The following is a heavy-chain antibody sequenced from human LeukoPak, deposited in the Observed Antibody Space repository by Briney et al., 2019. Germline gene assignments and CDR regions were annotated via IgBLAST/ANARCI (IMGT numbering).Heavy chain of an antibody. D-gene: IGHD4-17*01. J-gene: IGHJ4*02. Sequence: PGGSLRLSCAASGFTFGSYAMSWVRQAPGKGLEWVSYLSGSSGSTYYADSVKGRFTSSRDNSKNTMYLQMNSLRAEDTAVYHCAKGFYGDYLDYWGQGTLVTVSS. V-gene: IGHV3-23*01. CDR2: LSGSSGST. CDR1: GFTFGSYA. CDR3: AKGFYGDYLDY.